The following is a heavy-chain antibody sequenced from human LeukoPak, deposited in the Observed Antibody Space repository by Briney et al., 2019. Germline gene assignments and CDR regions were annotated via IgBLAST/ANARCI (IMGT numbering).Heavy chain of an antibody. Sequence: PGGSLRLSCAASGFTFSSYAMSWVRQALGKGLEWVSAISGSGGSTYYADSVKGRFTISRDNPKNTLYLQMNSLRAEDTAVYYCAHPTEYSSSWYGNWFDPWGQGTLVTVSS. V-gene: IGHV3-23*01. D-gene: IGHD6-13*01. J-gene: IGHJ5*02. CDR3: AHPTEYSSSWYGNWFDP. CDR1: GFTFSSYA. CDR2: ISGSGGST.